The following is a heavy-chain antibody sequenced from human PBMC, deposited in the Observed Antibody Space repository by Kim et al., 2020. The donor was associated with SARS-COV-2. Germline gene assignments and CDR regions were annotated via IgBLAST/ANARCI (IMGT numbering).Heavy chain of an antibody. V-gene: IGHV4-34*01. J-gene: IGHJ5*02. CDR2: INHSGST. D-gene: IGHD2-21*02. CDR3: AKGRSVVVTHHPGGWFDP. Sequence: SETLSLTCAVYGGSFSGYYWSWIRQPPGKGLEWIGEINHSGSTNYNPSLKSRVTISVDTSKNQFSLKLSYVTAADTAVYYCAKGRSVVVTHHPGGWFDPWGQGTLVTVSS. CDR1: GGSFSGYY.